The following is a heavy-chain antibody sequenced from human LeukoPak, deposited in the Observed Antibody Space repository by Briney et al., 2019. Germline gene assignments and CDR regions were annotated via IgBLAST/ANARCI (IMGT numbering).Heavy chain of an antibody. V-gene: IGHV4-59*01. D-gene: IGHD3-16*01. J-gene: IGHJ4*02. Sequence: PSEILSLTRTVSGDSTSGYYWTWIRQPPGKRLEWIGYMYYSGTTRYNPSLKSRVTISIDATKNQVSLNLTSVTAADTAVYYCARDPSFTAGYFDSWGQGTLVTVSS. CDR1: GDSTSGYY. CDR2: MYYSGTT. CDR3: ARDPSFTAGYFDS.